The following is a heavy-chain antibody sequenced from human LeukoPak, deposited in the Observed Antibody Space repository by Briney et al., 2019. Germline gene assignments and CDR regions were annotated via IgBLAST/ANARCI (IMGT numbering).Heavy chain of an antibody. CDR3: ARDTGSCLDY. CDR2: IYYSGST. Sequence: NPSETLSLTCTVSGGSISSSSYYWGWIRQPPGKGLEWIGSIYYSGSTYYNPSLKSRVTISVDTSKNQFSLKLSSVTAADTAVYYCARDTGSCLDYWGQGTLVTVSS. V-gene: IGHV4-39*07. D-gene: IGHD6-13*01. CDR1: GGSISSSSYY. J-gene: IGHJ4*02.